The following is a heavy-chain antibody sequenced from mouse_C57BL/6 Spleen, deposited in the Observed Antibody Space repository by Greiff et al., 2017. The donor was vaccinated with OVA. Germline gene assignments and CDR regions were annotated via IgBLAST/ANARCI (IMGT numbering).Heavy chain of an antibody. J-gene: IGHJ2*01. CDR1: GFNTKNTY. CDR2: IDPANGNT. Sequence: EVKLLESVAELVRPGASVKLSCTASGFNTKNTYMPWVKQRPEQGLEWIGRIDPANGNTKYAPKFQGKATITADTSSNTAYLQLSSLTSEDTAIYYCARSDSSGPYFDYWGQGTTLTVSS. V-gene: IGHV14-3*01. D-gene: IGHD3-2*02. CDR3: ARSDSSGPYFDY.